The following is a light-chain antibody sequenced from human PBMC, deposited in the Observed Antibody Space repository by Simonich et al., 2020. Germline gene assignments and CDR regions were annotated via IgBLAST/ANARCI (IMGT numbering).Light chain of an antibody. CDR1: QGVLYSSNNKNY. CDR2: WAS. J-gene: IGKJ4*01. Sequence: DIVMTQSPDSLAVSLGERATINCKSSQGVLYSSNNKNYLAWYQQKPGQPPKLLMYWASTRESGVPDRCSGSGSGTDFTLTISSLQAEDVAVYYCQQYYSTPLTFGGGTKVEIK. CDR3: QQYYSTPLT. V-gene: IGKV4-1*01.